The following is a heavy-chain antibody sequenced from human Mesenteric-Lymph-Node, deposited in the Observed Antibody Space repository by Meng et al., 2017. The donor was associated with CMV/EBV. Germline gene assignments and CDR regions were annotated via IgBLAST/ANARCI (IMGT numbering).Heavy chain of an antibody. V-gene: IGHV1-2*02. CDR2: INPNSGGT. D-gene: IGHD3-3*01. CDR3: TRGVFGVVHFDY. Sequence: ASVHVSCKASGYTFSVFSIHWLRQAPAQGLEWMGWINPNSGGTKLAQNFQGRVIMTSNTSTRTAYMELSRLTCDDTAVYYCTRGVFGVVHFDYWGQGTLVTVSS. CDR1: GYTFSVFS. J-gene: IGHJ4*02.